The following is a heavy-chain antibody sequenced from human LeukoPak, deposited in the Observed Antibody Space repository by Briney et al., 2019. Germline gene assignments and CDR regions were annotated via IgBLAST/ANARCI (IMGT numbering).Heavy chain of an antibody. CDR2: IYDSGSM. CDR3: ASLFGSGVYYYYGMEV. Sequence: SETLSLTCTVSAGSFSSGGYYWSWIRQHPENGLEWIGYIYDSGSMKCNPSLKGRVTISVDTSKTQFSLKLSSVTAADTAVYYCASLFGSGVYYYYGMEVWGQGTTVTVSS. V-gene: IGHV4-31*03. D-gene: IGHD3-10*01. J-gene: IGHJ6*02. CDR1: AGSFSSGGYY.